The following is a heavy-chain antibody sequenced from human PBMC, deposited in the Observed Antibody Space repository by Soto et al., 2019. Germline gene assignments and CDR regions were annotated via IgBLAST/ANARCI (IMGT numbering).Heavy chain of an antibody. CDR3: ARQSGFCSSTSCYTRFDP. D-gene: IGHD2-2*02. J-gene: IGHJ5*02. CDR2: MYYSGNT. V-gene: IGHV4-59*08. CDR1: GGSISSHY. Sequence: QVQLQESGPGLVKPSETLSLTCTVSGGSISSHYWSWIRQPPGKGLEWIGYMYYSGNTNYNPSLKIRVTLSVDTSENQFSLNLSSVTAADTAVYYCARQSGFCSSTSCYTRFDPWGQGTLVTVSS.